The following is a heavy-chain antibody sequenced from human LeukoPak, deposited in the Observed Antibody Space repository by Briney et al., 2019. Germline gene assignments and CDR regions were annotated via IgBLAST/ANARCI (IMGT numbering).Heavy chain of an antibody. J-gene: IGHJ3*02. Sequence: GGSLRLSCAASGFTFSSYAMHWVRQAPGKGLEWVAVISYDGSNKYYADSVKGRFTISRDNSKNTLYLQMNSLRAEDTAVYYCARPTGGLRWSHAFDIWGQGTMVTVSS. CDR1: GFTFSSYA. CDR2: ISYDGSNK. V-gene: IGHV3-30-3*01. CDR3: ARPTGGLRWSHAFDI. D-gene: IGHD4-23*01.